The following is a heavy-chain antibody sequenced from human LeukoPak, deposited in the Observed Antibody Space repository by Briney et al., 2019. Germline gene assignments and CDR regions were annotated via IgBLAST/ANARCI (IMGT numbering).Heavy chain of an antibody. CDR1: GGSMFSYY. CDR3: ASSYMGMTTINFDS. Sequence: ETLSLTCSVSGGSMFSYYWSWIRQPPGKGLEWVGYIYHTGSTNYNPPLKSRVTISLDTSKKQFSLKLSSVTAADTAVYYCASSYMGMTTINFDSWGQGTLVGVSS. J-gene: IGHJ4*02. CDR2: IYHTGST. D-gene: IGHD3-9*01. V-gene: IGHV4-59*01.